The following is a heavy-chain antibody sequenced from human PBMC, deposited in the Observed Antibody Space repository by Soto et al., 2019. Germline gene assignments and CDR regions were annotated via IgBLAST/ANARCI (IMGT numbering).Heavy chain of an antibody. J-gene: IGHJ4*02. V-gene: IGHV3-23*01. D-gene: IGHD3-9*01. CDR3: AKGLSPSYIVTLTGPDY. CDR1: GFTFSDYS. CDR2: ITGSRGKT. Sequence: GGSLRLSCAASGFTFSDYSMHWVRQAPGKGLEWVSVITGSRGKTYYADSVKGRSTISRDNSKNTLYLQMNSLRAEDTAVYYCAKGLSPSYIVTLTGPDYWGQGTRVTVSS.